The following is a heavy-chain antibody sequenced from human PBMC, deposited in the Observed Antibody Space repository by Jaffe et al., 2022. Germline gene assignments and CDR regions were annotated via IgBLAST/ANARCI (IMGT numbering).Heavy chain of an antibody. Sequence: EVQLVESGGGLVQPGGSLRLSCAASGFTFSDHYMDWVRQAPGKGLEWVGRIRNKANSYTTEYAASVKGRFIISRDDSKNSLYLQMNSLKTEDTAVYYCARGKGGYDNRGDFDYWGQGTLVTVSS. V-gene: IGHV3-72*01. CDR2: IRNKANSYTT. J-gene: IGHJ4*02. CDR1: GFTFSDHY. CDR3: ARGKGGYDNRGDFDY. D-gene: IGHD3-22*01.